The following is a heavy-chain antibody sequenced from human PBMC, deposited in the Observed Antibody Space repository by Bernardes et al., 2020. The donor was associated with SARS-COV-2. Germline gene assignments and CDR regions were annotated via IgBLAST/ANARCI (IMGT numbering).Heavy chain of an antibody. D-gene: IGHD5-12*01. CDR2: ISYDGSDE. J-gene: IGHJ6*02. CDR1: GFAFGSYG. CDR3: AKEYSNYDRVFYYYGMDV. V-gene: IGHV3-30*18. Sequence: GGSLRLSCAASGFAFGSYGLHWIRQAPGKGLEWVAVISYDGSDEYYADSVKGRFTISRDNSKNTLFLQMNSLRAEDTALYYCAKEYSNYDRVFYYYGMDVWGQGTTVTVSS.